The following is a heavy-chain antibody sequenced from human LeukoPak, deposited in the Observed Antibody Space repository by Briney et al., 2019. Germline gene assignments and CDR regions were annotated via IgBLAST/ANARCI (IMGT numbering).Heavy chain of an antibody. CDR3: ARTYDFGRGPPGDAFDN. J-gene: IGHJ3*02. CDR1: GFTFRIFG. Sequence: GSLRLSCAAPGFTFRIFGLNWVRQAPGKGPEWVSYIDARSGITYYADSVQGRFTISRDDARESVFLQMDGLRVDDTAVYYCARTYDFGRGPPGDAFDNWGPGTWVIVSS. D-gene: IGHD3-3*01. V-gene: IGHV3-48*04. CDR2: IDARSGIT.